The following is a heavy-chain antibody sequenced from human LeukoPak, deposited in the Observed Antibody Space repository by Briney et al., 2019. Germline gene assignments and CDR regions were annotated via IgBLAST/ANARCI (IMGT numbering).Heavy chain of an antibody. V-gene: IGHV3-30-3*01. CDR3: ARHLYCSSTSCYNV. CDR2: ISYDGSNK. CDR1: GFTFSSYA. D-gene: IGHD2-2*02. J-gene: IGHJ6*02. Sequence: GGSLRLSCAASGFTFSSYAMHWVRQAPGNGLEWVAVISYDGSNKYYADSVKGRFTISRDNSKNTLYLQMNSLRAEDTAVYYCARHLYCSSTSCYNVWGQGTTVTVSS.